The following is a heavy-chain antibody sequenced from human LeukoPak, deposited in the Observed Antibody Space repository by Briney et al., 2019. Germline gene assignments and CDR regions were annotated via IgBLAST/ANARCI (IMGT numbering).Heavy chain of an antibody. Sequence: PSETLSLTCAVYGGSFSGYYWSWIRQPPGKGLEWIGEINHSGSTNYNPSLKSRVTISVDTSKNQFSLKLSSVTAADTAVYFCARGFRGPNFDHWGRGTLVTVSS. CDR1: GGSFSGYY. J-gene: IGHJ4*02. CDR2: INHSGST. CDR3: ARGFRGPNFDH. V-gene: IGHV4-34*01. D-gene: IGHD3-10*01.